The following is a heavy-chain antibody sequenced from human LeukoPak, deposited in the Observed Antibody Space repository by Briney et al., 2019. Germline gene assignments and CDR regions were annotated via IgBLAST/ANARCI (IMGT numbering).Heavy chain of an antibody. Sequence: SGGSLRLSCAASEFTFDSYAMNWVRQAPGKGLEWVSAISGSGANTYYANSVKGRFTISRDNSKSTLFLQMDSLRAEDMAIYYCAKTSVSSGWPELFDFWGQGTLVTVSS. CDR2: ISGSGANT. V-gene: IGHV3-23*01. D-gene: IGHD6-19*01. CDR1: EFTFDSYA. CDR3: AKTSVSSGWPELFDF. J-gene: IGHJ4*02.